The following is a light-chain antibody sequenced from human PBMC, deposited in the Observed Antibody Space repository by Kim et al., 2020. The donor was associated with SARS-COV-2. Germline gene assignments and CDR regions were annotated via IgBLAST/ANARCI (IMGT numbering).Light chain of an antibody. Sequence: LSLSPGDRATVACRASQSVSSSDLAWYQNKPGQAPRLLINGASSRATGIPDRFSGSGSGSDFTLTISRLEPEDFAVYYCQQYGATFGGGTKVDIK. CDR1: QSVSSSD. J-gene: IGKJ4*01. CDR3: QQYGAT. V-gene: IGKV3-20*01. CDR2: GAS.